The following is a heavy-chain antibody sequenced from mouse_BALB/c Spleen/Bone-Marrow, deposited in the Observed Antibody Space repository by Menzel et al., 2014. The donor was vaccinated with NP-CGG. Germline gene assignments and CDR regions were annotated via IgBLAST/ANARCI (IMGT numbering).Heavy chain of an antibody. J-gene: IGHJ1*01. D-gene: IGHD2-2*01. CDR2: IYPGDGST. V-gene: IGHV1S56*01. Sequence: VQLQQSGPELVKPGASLKMSCKASGYTFTSYYIHWVKQRPGQGLEWIGWIYPGDGSTKYNEKFKGKTTLTADKSSSTAYMLLSSLTSEDSAIYFCAKFYGYGGWYFDVWGAGTTVTVSS. CDR1: GYTFTSYY. CDR3: AKFYGYGGWYFDV.